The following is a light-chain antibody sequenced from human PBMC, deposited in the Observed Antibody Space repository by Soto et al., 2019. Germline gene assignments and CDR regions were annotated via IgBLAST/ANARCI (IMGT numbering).Light chain of an antibody. V-gene: IGLV2-14*01. J-gene: IGLJ1*01. CDR2: EVS. Sequence: QSVLTQPASVSGSPGQSITISCTGTSSDVGGYNYVSWYQQHPGKAPKLMIYEVSNRPSGVSNRFSGSKSGNTASLTISGLQAEDEADYYCSSYTSSRIGTGTKLTVL. CDR1: SSDVGGYNY. CDR3: SSYTSSR.